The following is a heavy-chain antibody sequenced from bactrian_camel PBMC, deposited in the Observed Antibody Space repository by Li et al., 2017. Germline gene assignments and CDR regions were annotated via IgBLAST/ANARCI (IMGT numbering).Heavy chain of an antibody. CDR1: GITFSRHD. V-gene: IGHV3S40*01. D-gene: IGHD1*01. CDR2: ITSLPSLFRAA. Sequence: ESGGGLVQPGESLRLSCVASGITFSRHDMSWVRQAPGKEVEWVAGITSLPSLFRAASYADSVEGRFTISQDNAKNTVYLQMNSLKPEDTAMYYCAADLVTDEPSLVEREYYYWGQGTQVTVS. J-gene: IGHJ4*01. CDR3: AADLVTDEPSLVEREYYY.